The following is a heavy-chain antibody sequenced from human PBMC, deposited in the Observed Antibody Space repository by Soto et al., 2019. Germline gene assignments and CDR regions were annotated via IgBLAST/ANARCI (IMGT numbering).Heavy chain of an antibody. Sequence: KQSQTLSLTCAISGDSVSSNSAAWNWIRQSPSRGLEWLGRTYYRSKWYNDYAVSVKSRITINPDTSKNQFSLQLNSVTPEDTAVYYCARDDSSGWSKSQNNWFDPWGQGTLVTVSS. CDR2: TYYRSKWYN. J-gene: IGHJ5*02. CDR3: ARDDSSGWSKSQNNWFDP. CDR1: GDSVSSNSAA. V-gene: IGHV6-1*01. D-gene: IGHD6-19*01.